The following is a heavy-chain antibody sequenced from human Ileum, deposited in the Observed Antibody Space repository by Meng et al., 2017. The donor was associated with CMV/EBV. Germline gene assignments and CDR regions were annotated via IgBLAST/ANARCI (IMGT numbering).Heavy chain of an antibody. Sequence: EVPLLESGGDLLKPRVYLRLACVASGFTFRNAWMSWVRQAPGKGLEWLGRIQSKPAGGAVDYAAPVKGRFTISRDDSKSTLYLQMNSLKTEDTAFYHCTREWEGGHVHWGRGTLVTVSS. CDR3: TREWEGGHVH. CDR2: IQSKPAGGAV. D-gene: IGHD1-26*01. J-gene: IGHJ4*02. CDR1: GFTFRNAW. V-gene: IGHV3-15*01.